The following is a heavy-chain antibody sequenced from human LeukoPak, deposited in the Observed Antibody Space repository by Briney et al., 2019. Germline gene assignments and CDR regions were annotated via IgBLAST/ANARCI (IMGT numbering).Heavy chain of an antibody. CDR2: IYYSGST. CDR3: ARGGTSAYADY. CDR1: GGSISSYY. V-gene: IGHV4-59*01. Sequence: SETLSLTCTVSGGSISSYYWSWIRQPPGKGLEWIGYIYYSGSTNYNPSLKSRVTISVDTSKNQVSLKLSSVTAADTAVYYCARGGTSAYADYWGQGTLVTVSS. D-gene: IGHD3-16*01. J-gene: IGHJ4*02.